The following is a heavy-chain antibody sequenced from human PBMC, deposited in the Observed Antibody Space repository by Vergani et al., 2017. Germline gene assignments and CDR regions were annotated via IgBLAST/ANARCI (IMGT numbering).Heavy chain of an antibody. CDR1: GFSFSDHY. CDR3: AKDRPRDWETPLFLFDY. Sequence: QVQLVESGGGLVKPGGSLRLSCAASGFSFSDHYMTWIRQAPGKGLEWVSYISNSGNTIEYADSVKGLFSISRDNAKSSLFLQMDSLRAEDTAVYYCAKDRPRDWETPLFLFDYWGQGTLVAVSS. CDR2: ISNSGNTI. J-gene: IGHJ4*02. D-gene: IGHD1-26*01. V-gene: IGHV3-11*01.